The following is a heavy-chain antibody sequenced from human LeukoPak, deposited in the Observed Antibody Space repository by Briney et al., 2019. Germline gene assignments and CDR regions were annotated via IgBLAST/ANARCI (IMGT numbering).Heavy chain of an antibody. CDR1: GFTFSNYE. CDR3: ATASGSWYKYYFDN. CDR2: ISSTSNMI. V-gene: IGHV3-48*03. D-gene: IGHD6-13*01. Sequence: GGSLRLSCAASGFTFSNYEMDWVRQAPGKGLEWVSYISSTSNMIYYADSVRGRFTISRDNAENSLYLQMNSLRAEDTAVYYCATASGSWYKYYFDNWGQGTLVTVSS. J-gene: IGHJ4*02.